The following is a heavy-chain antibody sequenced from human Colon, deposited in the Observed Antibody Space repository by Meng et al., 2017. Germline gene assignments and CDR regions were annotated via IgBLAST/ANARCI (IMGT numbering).Heavy chain of an antibody. Sequence: GESLKISCAASGFSFGDYYMAWIRQSPGKGLEWVSSISSSGKSIYYADSMKGGVTISRDNAKHSLVLQMNSLRADDTAVYYCARAEYADYYYTRNRSNYFIGTDFDFWGQGTMVTVSS. J-gene: IGHJ4*02. D-gene: IGHD3-3*01. CDR2: ISSSGKSI. V-gene: IGHV3-11*04. CDR3: ARAEYADYYYTRNRSNYFIGTDFDF. CDR1: GFSFGDYY.